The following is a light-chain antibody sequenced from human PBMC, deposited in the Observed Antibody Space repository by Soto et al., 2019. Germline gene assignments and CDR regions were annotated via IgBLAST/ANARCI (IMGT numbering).Light chain of an antibody. CDR1: QSVSRS. Sequence: EIVLTQSTAPLSLSPGDRAVLFCRASQSVSRSLTWYQHKPGQAPWLLIYDASTRATGIPRRFCGSGSGTDFTLPNSSLEPEEFAVYYCQQRRNSFGGGTKVEIK. J-gene: IGKJ4*01. V-gene: IGKV3-11*01. CDR2: DAS. CDR3: QQRRNS.